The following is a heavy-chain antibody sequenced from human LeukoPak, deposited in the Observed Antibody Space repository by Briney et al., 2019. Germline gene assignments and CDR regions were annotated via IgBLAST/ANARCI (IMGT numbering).Heavy chain of an antibody. V-gene: IGHV3-13*01. CDR3: VREARGYHYTCFDY. CDR1: GLTLGGHD. CDR2: VSSGHHA. Sequence: GGSLRLSCTASGLTLGGHDMHWVRQTTGEGLEWVAAVSSGHHAFYAGSVKGRFTVSREDAKNSLYLQMNSLRAGDTAVYYCVREARGYHYTCFDYWGQGSLVTVSS. D-gene: IGHD5-18*01. J-gene: IGHJ4*02.